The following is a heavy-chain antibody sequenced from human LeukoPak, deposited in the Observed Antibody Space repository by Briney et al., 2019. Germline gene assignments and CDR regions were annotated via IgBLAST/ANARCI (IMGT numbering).Heavy chain of an antibody. J-gene: IGHJ6*02. CDR2: IKQDETEK. Sequence: GGSLRLACTASGFTFSNFWMGWVRQAPGKGLEWVANIKQDETEKFYLGSVKGRFTISRDNAKNSLYLQMSNLRAEDTAVYFCARGGGSDVWGQGATVTVSS. V-gene: IGHV3-7*03. CDR1: GFTFSNFW. D-gene: IGHD2-15*01. CDR3: ARGGGSDV.